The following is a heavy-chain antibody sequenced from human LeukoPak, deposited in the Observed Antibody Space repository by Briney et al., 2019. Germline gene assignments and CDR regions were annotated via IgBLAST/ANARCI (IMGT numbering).Heavy chain of an antibody. V-gene: IGHV3-23*01. J-gene: IGHJ4*02. CDR1: GISFSSYV. Sequence: GGSLRLSCAASGISFSSYVMSWVRQAPGKGLEWVSDISDSGGTTYYADSVKGRFTISRDNSKNTLYLQMNSLRAEDTAIYYCASRWGYSFDHWGQGTLVTVSS. D-gene: IGHD3-16*01. CDR3: ASRWGYSFDH. CDR2: ISDSGGTT.